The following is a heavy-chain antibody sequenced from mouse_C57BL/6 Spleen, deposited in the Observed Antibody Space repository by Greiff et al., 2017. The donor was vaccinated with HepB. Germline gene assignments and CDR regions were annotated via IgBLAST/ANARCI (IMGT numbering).Heavy chain of an antibody. CDR2: IRNKANNHAT. CDR3: TRHYGSRTWYFDV. D-gene: IGHD1-1*01. Sequence: EVKLLESGGGLVQPGGSMKLSCAASGFTFSDAWMDWVRQSPEKGLEWVAEIRNKANNHATYYAESVKGRFTISRDDSKSSVYLQMNSLRAEDTGIYYCTRHYGSRTWYFDVWGTGTTVTVSS. J-gene: IGHJ1*03. CDR1: GFTFSDAW. V-gene: IGHV6-6*01.